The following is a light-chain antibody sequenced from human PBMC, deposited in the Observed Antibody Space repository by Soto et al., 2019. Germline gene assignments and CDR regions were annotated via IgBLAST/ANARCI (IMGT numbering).Light chain of an antibody. CDR3: NSYTRSTNYV. Sequence: QSVLAQPASVSASPGQSVTISCTGTSSDIGAHNSVSWYQHHPGKAPKLIIYEVTNRPSGVSNRFSGSKSGNTASLTISGLQAEDEADYYCNSYTRSTNYVFGTGTKVTV. CDR1: SSDIGAHNS. J-gene: IGLJ1*01. CDR2: EVT. V-gene: IGLV2-14*01.